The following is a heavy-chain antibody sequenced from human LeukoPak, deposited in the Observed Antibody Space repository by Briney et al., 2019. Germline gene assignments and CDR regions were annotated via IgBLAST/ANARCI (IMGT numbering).Heavy chain of an antibody. V-gene: IGHV3-74*01. Sequence: GGSLRLSCAASGFTFSNYWMHWVRQAPGKGLVWVSRIKTDGSSTSYADSVKGRFTISRDNAKNTLYLQMNSLRAEDTAVYYCAREYSGYEFDYWGQGTLVTVSS. J-gene: IGHJ4*02. CDR3: AREYSGYEFDY. CDR1: GFTFSNYW. CDR2: IKTDGSST. D-gene: IGHD5-12*01.